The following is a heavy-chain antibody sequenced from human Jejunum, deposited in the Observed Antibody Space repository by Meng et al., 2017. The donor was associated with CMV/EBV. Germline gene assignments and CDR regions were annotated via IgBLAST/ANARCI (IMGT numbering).Heavy chain of an antibody. Sequence: FAFSSYAMSWVRQAPGKGLEWVSIIYSGGSITYYADSVKGRFTVSRDNSKNTVWLQMNSLRAEDTALYYCAKMMYCGSSACNKGVDYWGQGTLVTVSS. CDR1: FAFSSYA. CDR3: AKMMYCGSSACNKGVDY. V-gene: IGHV3-23*03. D-gene: IGHD2-2*02. CDR2: IYSGGSIT. J-gene: IGHJ4*02.